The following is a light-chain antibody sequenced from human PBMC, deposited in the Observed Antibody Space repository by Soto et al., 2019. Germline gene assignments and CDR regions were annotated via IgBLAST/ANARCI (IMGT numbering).Light chain of an antibody. CDR2: GAS. CDR1: QSVSTNY. Sequence: EIVLTQSPGTLSLSPGERATLSCRASQSVSTNYLAWYQRKPGQAPRLLIYGASSRATGIPDRFSGSGSGTDFTLTITRLDPEDFAVYYCQQYGSSPPTFGQGTKVEIK. V-gene: IGKV3-20*01. CDR3: QQYGSSPPT. J-gene: IGKJ1*01.